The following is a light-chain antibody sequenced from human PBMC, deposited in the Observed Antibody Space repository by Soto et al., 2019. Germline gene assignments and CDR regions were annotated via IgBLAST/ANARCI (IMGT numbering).Light chain of an antibody. CDR1: SGYSSNA. CDR3: QTWGTGTVV. J-gene: IGLJ2*01. Sequence: QLVLTQSPSASASLGASVKFTCTLSSGYSSNAVAWHQQQPEKGPRYLMKLNSDGSHNKGDGIPDRFSGSSSGAERYLTISSLQSEDEADYYCQTWGTGTVVFGGGTKVTVL. V-gene: IGLV4-69*01. CDR2: LNSDGSH.